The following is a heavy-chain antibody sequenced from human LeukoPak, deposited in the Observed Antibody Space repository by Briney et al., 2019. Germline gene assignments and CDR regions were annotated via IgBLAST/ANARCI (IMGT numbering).Heavy chain of an antibody. Sequence: SQTLSLTCTVSGGSFSSGGYYWIWIRQHPGKGLEWIGYIYQSGSTYYNPSLKSRVTISVDTSKNQFSLKLSSVTAADTAVYYCARGFRGTADYWGQGTLVTVSS. V-gene: IGHV4-31*03. CDR1: GGSFSSGGYY. CDR3: ARGFRGTADY. D-gene: IGHD1-1*01. J-gene: IGHJ4*02. CDR2: IYQSGST.